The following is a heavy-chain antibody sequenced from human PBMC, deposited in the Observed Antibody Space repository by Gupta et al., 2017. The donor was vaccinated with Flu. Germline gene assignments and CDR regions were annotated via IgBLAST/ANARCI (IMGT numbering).Heavy chain of an antibody. CDR3: ARDKVILQGVSPFAY. V-gene: IGHV1-2*06. D-gene: IGHD3-10*01. J-gene: IGHJ4*02. Sequence: HLVQSGAEMKKPGASVRVYCKTSGYTFSSYHINWVRQAPGQGLEGVGRVRPYGGATVYAQKFQGRVSITTDTSAATVYMELSGLRSDDTAVYYCARDKVILQGVSPFAYWGQGTVVTVSS. CDR1: GYTFSSYH. CDR2: VRPYGGAT.